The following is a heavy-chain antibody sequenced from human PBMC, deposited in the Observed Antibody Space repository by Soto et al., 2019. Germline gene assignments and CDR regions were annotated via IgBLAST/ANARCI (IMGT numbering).Heavy chain of an antibody. CDR1: GFTFSSYS. Sequence: LRLSCAASGFTFSSYSMNWVRQAPGKGLEWVSYISSSSSTIYYADSVKGRFTISRDNAKNSLYLQMNSLRDEDTAVYYCARDRAFGGVIDRYYYYGMDVWGQGTTVTVSS. CDR3: ARDRAFGGVIDRYYYYGMDV. D-gene: IGHD3-16*01. CDR2: ISSSSSTI. V-gene: IGHV3-48*02. J-gene: IGHJ6*02.